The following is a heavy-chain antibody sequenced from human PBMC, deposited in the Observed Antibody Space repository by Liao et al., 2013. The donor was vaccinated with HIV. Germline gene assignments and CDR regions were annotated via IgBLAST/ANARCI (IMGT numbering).Heavy chain of an antibody. CDR2: INHSGST. D-gene: IGHD3/OR15-3a*01. J-gene: IGHJ3*02. V-gene: IGHV4-34*01. Sequence: QVQLQQWGAGLLKPSETLSLTCAVYGGSFSGYYWSWIRQPPGKGLEWIGEINHSGSTNYNPSLKSRVTLSVDTSKNQFSLKLSSVTGADTAVYYCARERRTDDAFDIWGPRGQWSSSLQ. CDR1: GGSFSGYY. CDR3: ARERRTDDAFDI.